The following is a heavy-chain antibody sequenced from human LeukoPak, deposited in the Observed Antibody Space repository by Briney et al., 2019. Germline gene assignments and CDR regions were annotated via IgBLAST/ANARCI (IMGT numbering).Heavy chain of an antibody. D-gene: IGHD5-18*01. CDR3: ARANTDMVFLFDY. CDR1: GFTFSSYA. CDR2: ISYDGSNK. Sequence: PGGSLRLSCAASGFTFSSYAMHWVRQAPGKGLEWVAVISYDGSNKYYAGSVKGRFTISRDNSKNTLYLQMNSLRVEDTAVYYCARANTDMVFLFDYWGQGTLVTVSS. J-gene: IGHJ4*02. V-gene: IGHV3-30*14.